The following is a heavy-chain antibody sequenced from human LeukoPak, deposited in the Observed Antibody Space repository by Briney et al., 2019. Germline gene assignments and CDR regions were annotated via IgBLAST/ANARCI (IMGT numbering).Heavy chain of an antibody. CDR1: GYSFTSYW. V-gene: IGHV5-51*01. CDR2: IYPGDSDT. CDR3: ARHCSGGSCPSWNFDY. J-gene: IGHJ4*02. D-gene: IGHD2-15*01. Sequence: GESLKISCKGSGYSFTSYWIGWVRQMPGKGLEWMGIIYPGDSDTRYSPSFQGQVTISADKSISTAYLQWSSLKASDTAMYYCARHCSGGSCPSWNFDYWGQGTLVTVSS.